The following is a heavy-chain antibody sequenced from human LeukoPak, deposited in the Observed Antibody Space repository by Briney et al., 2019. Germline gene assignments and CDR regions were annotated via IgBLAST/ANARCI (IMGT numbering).Heavy chain of an antibody. Sequence: GGSLRPSCAASGFTFSSYWMHWVRQAPGKGLVWVSRINSDGSSTSYADSVKGRFTISTDNAKNTLYLQMNSLRAEDTAVYYCARAWVRFLRENNWFDPWGQGTLVTVSS. CDR1: GFTFSSYW. D-gene: IGHD3-3*01. CDR2: INSDGSST. V-gene: IGHV3-74*01. CDR3: ARAWVRFLRENNWFDP. J-gene: IGHJ5*02.